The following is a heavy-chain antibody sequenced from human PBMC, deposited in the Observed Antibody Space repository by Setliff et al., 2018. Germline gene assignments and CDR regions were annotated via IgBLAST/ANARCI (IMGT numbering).Heavy chain of an antibody. V-gene: IGHV3-23*01. CDR3: ATEKFPGDWGDY. CDR1: GFTFSSSA. D-gene: IGHD2-21*01. Sequence: GGSLRLSCAASGFTFSSSAMAWVRQTPGKGLEWVSAISSTITSTYYADSVKGRFTISRDNSKNTLYLQMNSLRSDDTAVYYCATEKFPGDWGDYWGQGTLVTVSS. CDR2: ISSTITST. J-gene: IGHJ4*02.